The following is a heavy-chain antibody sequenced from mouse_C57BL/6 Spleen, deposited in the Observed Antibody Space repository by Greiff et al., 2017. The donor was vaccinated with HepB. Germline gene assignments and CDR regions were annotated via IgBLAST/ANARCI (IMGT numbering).Heavy chain of an antibody. Sequence: VQLQQSGAELVRPGASVTLSCKASGYTFTDYEMHWVKQTPVHGLEWIGAIDPETGGTAYNQKFKGKAILTADKSSSTAYMELRSLTSEDSAVYYCTRSAQVLYYAMDYWGQGTSVTVSS. CDR3: TRSAQVLYYAMDY. V-gene: IGHV1-15*01. J-gene: IGHJ4*01. CDR1: GYTFTDYE. CDR2: IDPETGGT. D-gene: IGHD3-2*02.